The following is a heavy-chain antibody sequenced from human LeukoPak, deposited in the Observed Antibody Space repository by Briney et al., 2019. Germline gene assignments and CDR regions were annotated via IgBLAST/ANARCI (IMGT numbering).Heavy chain of an antibody. D-gene: IGHD3-3*01. J-gene: IGHJ4*02. V-gene: IGHV4-34*01. CDR2: INHSGST. CDR1: GGSFSGYY. CDR3: ARGSTVERFLEWFPTYYFDY. Sequence: SETLSLTCAVYGGSFSGYYWNWIRQPPGKGLEWIGEINHSGSTNYNPSLKSRVTISVDTSKNQFSLKLSSVTAADTAVYYCARGSTVERFLEWFPTYYFDYWGQGTLVTVSS.